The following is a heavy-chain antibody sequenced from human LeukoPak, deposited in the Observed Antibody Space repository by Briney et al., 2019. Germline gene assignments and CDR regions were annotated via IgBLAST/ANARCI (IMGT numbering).Heavy chain of an antibody. CDR1: GFTFSGYW. J-gene: IGHJ4*02. CDR2: LKSDGSIT. V-gene: IGHV3-74*01. CDR3: AREGFVGATDY. D-gene: IGHD1-26*01. Sequence: TGGSLRLSCAPSGFTFSGYWMHWVRQAPGKGLVWVPRLKSDGSITNYADSVKGQFTISRDNAKNTLYLQMNSLRAEDTAVYYCAREGFVGATDYWRQGTVVSVSS.